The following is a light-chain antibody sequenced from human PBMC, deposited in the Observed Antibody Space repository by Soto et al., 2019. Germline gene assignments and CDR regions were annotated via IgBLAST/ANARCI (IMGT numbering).Light chain of an antibody. V-gene: IGKV3-20*01. CDR3: QQYSSSRT. CDR1: QSVSSNH. Sequence: IVLTQFPGTLSLSPGERATLSCMSSQSVSSNHLAWYQQKPGQAPRLLIYGGSSRATGIPVRFSGSGSETDFTLTITRLEPEDFAVYYCQQYSSSRTFGQGTKVDIK. J-gene: IGKJ1*01. CDR2: GGS.